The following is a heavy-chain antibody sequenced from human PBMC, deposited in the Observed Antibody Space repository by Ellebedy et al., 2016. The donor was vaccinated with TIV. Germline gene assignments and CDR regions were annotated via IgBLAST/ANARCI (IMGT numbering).Heavy chain of an antibody. D-gene: IGHD1-14*01. V-gene: IGHV3-23*01. Sequence: GESLKISCAASGFTFSSYAMNWVRQAPGKGLEWVSGISGSGGRTYYADSVKGRFTISRDNSKNTLYVQMNSLRAEDTAVYYCAKGGFRNWFDPWGQGTLVTVSS. CDR2: ISGSGGRT. CDR3: AKGGFRNWFDP. CDR1: GFTFSSYA. J-gene: IGHJ5*02.